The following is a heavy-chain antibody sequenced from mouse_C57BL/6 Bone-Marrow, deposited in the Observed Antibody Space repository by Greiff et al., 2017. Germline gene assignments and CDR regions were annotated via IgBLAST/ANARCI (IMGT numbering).Heavy chain of an antibody. CDR2: INSDGGST. V-gene: IGHV5-2*01. Sequence: DVQLVESGGGLVQPGESLKLSCESNEYEFPSHDMSWVRKTPEKRLELVAAINSDGGSTYYPDTMERRFIISRDNTKKTLYLQMSSLRSEDTALYHRVTTSYWYFDVWGTGTTVTVSS. J-gene: IGHJ1*03. CDR3: VTTSYWYFDV. D-gene: IGHD1-1*01. CDR1: EYEFPSHD.